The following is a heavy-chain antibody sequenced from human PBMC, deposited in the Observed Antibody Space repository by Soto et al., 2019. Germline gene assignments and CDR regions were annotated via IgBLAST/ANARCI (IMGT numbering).Heavy chain of an antibody. CDR1: GDTFSSYH. CDR3: ARYLPPVDY. J-gene: IGHJ4*02. Sequence: QIQLVQSGAEVKKPGASVKVSCKASGDTFSSYHITWVRQAPGQGLEWMGWISAYNGNTNYAQNLLGRVTMTTNPSTSTAYMELRSLRSDDTAVYYCARYLPPVDYGGQGTLVNVSS. V-gene: IGHV1-18*01. CDR2: ISAYNGNT.